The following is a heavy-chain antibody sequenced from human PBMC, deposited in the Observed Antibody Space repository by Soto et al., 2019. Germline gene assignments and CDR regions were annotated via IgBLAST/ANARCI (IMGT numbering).Heavy chain of an antibody. CDR3: ARDDSISTSCYVSY. D-gene: IGHD2-2*01. Sequence: ASVKASCKASGYTFTSYGISWVRQSPGQGLEWMGWISAYNGNTNYAQKLQGRVTMTTDTCTSTAYMELRSLRSDDTAVYYCARDDSISTSCYVSYWGHGTLVTVSS. CDR1: GYTFTSYG. J-gene: IGHJ4*01. CDR2: ISAYNGNT. V-gene: IGHV1-18*01.